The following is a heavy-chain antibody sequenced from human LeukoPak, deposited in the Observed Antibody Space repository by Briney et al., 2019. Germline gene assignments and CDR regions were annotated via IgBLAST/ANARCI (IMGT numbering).Heavy chain of an antibody. CDR1: GGSFSGYY. D-gene: IGHD4-11*01. J-gene: IGHJ4*02. Sequence: SETLSLTCAVYGGSFSGYYWSWIRQPPGKGLEWIGEINHGGSTNYNPSLKSRVTISVDTSKNQFSLKLSSVTAADTAVYYCARGNTVTTLYFDYWGQGTLVTVSS. CDR2: INHGGST. CDR3: ARGNTVTTLYFDY. V-gene: IGHV4-34*01.